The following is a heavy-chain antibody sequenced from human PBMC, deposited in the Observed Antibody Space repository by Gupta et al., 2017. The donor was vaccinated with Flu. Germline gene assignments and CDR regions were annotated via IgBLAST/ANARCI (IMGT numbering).Heavy chain of an antibody. CDR1: GFSFTNAW. D-gene: IGHD6-6*01. J-gene: IGHJ4*02. V-gene: IGHV3-15*01. CDR2: IKGKSDGGTT. CDR3: TTDGGVGIRPMFDF. Sequence: EVQLVESGGGVVEPGGSLRLCCAASGFSFTNAWMCWVRQTPGKGLEWVGRIKGKSDGGTTDYAAPVNGRFNVSRDDSKNMFYLEMNNLKIDDTAVYHCTTDGGVGIRPMFDFWGQGIQVTVSS.